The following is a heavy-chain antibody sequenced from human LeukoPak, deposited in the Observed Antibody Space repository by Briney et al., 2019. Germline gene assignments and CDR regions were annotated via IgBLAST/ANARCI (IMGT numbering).Heavy chain of an antibody. D-gene: IGHD3-10*01. Sequence: GSLRLSCAASGFTFSSYGMHWVRQAPGKGLGWVAVISYEGSNKYYADSVKGRFTISRDNSKNTLYLQMNSLRAEDTAVYYCAKAIWFGELLWGPLDYWGQGTLVTVSS. J-gene: IGHJ4*02. V-gene: IGHV3-30*18. CDR2: ISYEGSNK. CDR1: GFTFSSYG. CDR3: AKAIWFGELLWGPLDY.